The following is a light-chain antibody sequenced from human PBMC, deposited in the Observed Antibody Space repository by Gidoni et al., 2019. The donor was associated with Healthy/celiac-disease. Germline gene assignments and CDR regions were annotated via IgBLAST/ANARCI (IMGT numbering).Light chain of an antibody. CDR1: SSDVGGYNY. J-gene: IGLJ1*01. CDR2: DVS. V-gene: IGLV2-14*01. CDR3: SSYTSSSTLYV. Sequence: QSALTQPASVSGSPGQSTTISCTGTSSDVGGYNYVSWYQQHPGKAPKLMIYDVSNRPSGVSNRFSGSKSGNTASLTISGLQAEDEADYYCSSYTSSSTLYVFGTGTKVTAL.